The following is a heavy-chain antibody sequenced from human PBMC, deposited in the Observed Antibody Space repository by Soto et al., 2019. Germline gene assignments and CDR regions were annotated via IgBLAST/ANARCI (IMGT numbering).Heavy chain of an antibody. V-gene: IGHV4-39*01. D-gene: IGHD3-22*01. CDR3: ARRGYYDSYVRDY. Sequence: QLQLQESGPGLVKPSETLSLTCTVSGGSISSSSYYWGWIRQPPGKGLEWIGSIYYSGSTYYNPSLKSRVTISVDTSKNQFSLKLSSVTAADTAVYYCARRGYYDSYVRDYWGQGTLVTVSS. CDR2: IYYSGST. CDR1: GGSISSSSYY. J-gene: IGHJ4*02.